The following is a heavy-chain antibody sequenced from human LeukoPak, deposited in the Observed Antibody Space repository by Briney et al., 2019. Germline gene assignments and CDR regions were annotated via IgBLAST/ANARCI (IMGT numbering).Heavy chain of an antibody. CDR3: ARDLYYDSSGYYYVYYGMDV. D-gene: IGHD3-22*01. Sequence: GGSLRLSCAPYGFTFSSAAMSWDRHAPGKGLAWVSSITNSGDGKYYTDSVKGRFTISRDNAKNSLYLQMNSLRAEDTAVYYCARDLYYDSSGYYYVYYGMDVWGQGTTVTVS. V-gene: IGHV3-23*01. J-gene: IGHJ6*02. CDR1: GFTFSSAA. CDR2: ITNSGDGK.